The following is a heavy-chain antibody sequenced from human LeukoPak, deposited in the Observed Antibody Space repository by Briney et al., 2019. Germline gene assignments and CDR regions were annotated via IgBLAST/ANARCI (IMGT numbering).Heavy chain of an antibody. CDR1: GFTFSSYW. D-gene: IGHD3/OR15-3a*01. V-gene: IGHV3-74*01. Sequence: GGSLRLSCTASGFTFSSYWMHWVRQAPGKGLVWVSRINSDGSSTSYADSVKGRFTISRDNSKNTLSLQLNSLRPEDTALYYCAKHFCTGLNCSLFDSWGQGTLVTVSS. J-gene: IGHJ4*02. CDR3: AKHFCTGLNCSLFDS. CDR2: INSDGSST.